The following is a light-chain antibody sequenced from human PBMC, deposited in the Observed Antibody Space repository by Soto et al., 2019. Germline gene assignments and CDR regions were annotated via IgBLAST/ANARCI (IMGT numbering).Light chain of an antibody. V-gene: IGLV2-14*01. CDR1: SSAVGGYNY. Sequence: QSVLTQPASVSASPGQAIPISCTGSSSAVGGYNYFSWYKQHPGEAPRVMIYEVSNRPSGVSNSFSGSKSGNTASLPISGLQAENEVDYDCITYRSIGSPVFGTGTKVTVL. J-gene: IGLJ1*01. CDR3: ITYRSIGSPV. CDR2: EVS.